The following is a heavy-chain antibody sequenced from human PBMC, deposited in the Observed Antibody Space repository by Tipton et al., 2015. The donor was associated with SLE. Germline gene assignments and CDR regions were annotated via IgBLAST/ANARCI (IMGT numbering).Heavy chain of an antibody. CDR1: GGSFSGYY. Sequence: TLSLTCRVYGGSFSGYYWTWIRHPPGKGLEWIGETNNSGSKTNDKPSLESRVTIVVDMSKNQFSLRLTSVTAADTAIYYCARGGTPYYYDVNGYSRDYFYMGVWGSGTTVIVSS. J-gene: IGHJ6*03. V-gene: IGHV4-34*01. CDR3: ARGGTPYYYDVNGYSRDYFYMGV. D-gene: IGHD3-22*01. CDR2: TNNSGSKT.